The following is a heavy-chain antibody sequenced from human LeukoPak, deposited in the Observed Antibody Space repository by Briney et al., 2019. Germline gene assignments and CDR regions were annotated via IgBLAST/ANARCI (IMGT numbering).Heavy chain of an antibody. D-gene: IGHD6-13*01. Sequence: GRSLRLSCAASGFTFSSDGMHWVRQSPGNGLEWLTFISYDANTKYYSDSVRGRFTVSRDNSKNTMYLQMNSLRPEDTAMYYCAKDRASSWSLDYWGQGNLVTVSS. CDR2: ISYDANTK. J-gene: IGHJ4*02. CDR1: GFTFSSDG. CDR3: AKDRASSWSLDY. V-gene: IGHV3-30*18.